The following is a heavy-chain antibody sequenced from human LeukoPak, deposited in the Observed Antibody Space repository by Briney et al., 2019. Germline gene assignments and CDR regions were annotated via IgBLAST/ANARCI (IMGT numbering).Heavy chain of an antibody. D-gene: IGHD2-15*01. J-gene: IGHJ6*04. CDR2: IYPGDSDT. CDR3: ARHEACSGGSCYSEHYYYGMDV. Sequence: GESLKISCKGSGYSFTSYWIGWVRQMPGKGLEWMGIIYPGDSDTRYSPSFQGQVTISADKSISTPYLQWSSLKASDTAMYYCARHEACSGGSCYSEHYYYGMDVWGKGTTVTVSS. V-gene: IGHV5-51*01. CDR1: GYSFTSYW.